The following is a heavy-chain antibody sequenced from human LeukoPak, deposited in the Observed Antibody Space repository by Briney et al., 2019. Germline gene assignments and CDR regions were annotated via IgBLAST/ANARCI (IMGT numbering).Heavy chain of an antibody. J-gene: IGHJ3*02. CDR3: ARTSWSHYAFDI. V-gene: IGHV4-59*12. CDR2: IYYSGST. CDR1: GGSISSYY. D-gene: IGHD2-8*01. Sequence: SETLSLTCTVSGGSISSYYWSWIRQPPGKGLEWIGYIYYSGSTNYNPSLKSRVTISVDTSKNQFSLKLSSVTAADTAVYYCARTSWSHYAFDIWGQGTMVTVSS.